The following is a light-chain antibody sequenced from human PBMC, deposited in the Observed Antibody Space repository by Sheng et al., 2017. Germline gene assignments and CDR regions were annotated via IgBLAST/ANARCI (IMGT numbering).Light chain of an antibody. V-gene: IGKV3-11*01. CDR1: QSVSTY. CDR3: HQSSSWPPT. J-gene: IGKJ3*01. CDR2: MHP. Sequence: EIVLTQSPATLSLSPGGVEPPSPGRASQSVSTYLGWYQQKAGQLPGSSSMMHPTGPLASQPGSSGSGSGTDXTLTISSLETEDFAVYYCHQSSSWPPTFGPGTKWIS.